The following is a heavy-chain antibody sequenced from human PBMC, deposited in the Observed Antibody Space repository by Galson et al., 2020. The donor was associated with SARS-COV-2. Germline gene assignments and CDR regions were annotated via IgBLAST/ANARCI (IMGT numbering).Heavy chain of an antibody. V-gene: IGHV3-23*01. CDR3: VKNYGSGSPLFDY. J-gene: IGHJ4*02. CDR1: GFTFSNHA. CDR2: VTGSGVST. Sequence: GGSLRLSCAASGFTFSNHAMGWVRQGPGKGLEWVSTVTGSGVSTYYADSVKGRFTISRDNSENTLYLQMNSLRPEDTAVYYCVKNYGSGSPLFDYWVQGTLVTVSS. D-gene: IGHD3-10*01.